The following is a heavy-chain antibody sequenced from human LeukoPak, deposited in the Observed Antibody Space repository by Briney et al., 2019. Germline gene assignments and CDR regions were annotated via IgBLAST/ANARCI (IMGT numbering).Heavy chain of an antibody. CDR3: ARRGGYCSGVSWLSWFDP. CDR2: IDCSGST. Sequence: SETLSLTGTVSGGSISSSSYYWVWSGQPPGKGIEYAGRIDCSGSTYYNPSLKSRVTISVDTSKNQFSLKLRSVTAADTAVYYCARRGGYCSGVSWLSWFDPWGQGTLVTVSS. J-gene: IGHJ5*02. CDR1: GGSISSSSYY. V-gene: IGHV4-39*01. D-gene: IGHD2-15*01.